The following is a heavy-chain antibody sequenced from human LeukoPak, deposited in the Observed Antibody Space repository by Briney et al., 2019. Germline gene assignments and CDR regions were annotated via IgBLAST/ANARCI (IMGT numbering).Heavy chain of an antibody. D-gene: IGHD1-20*01. Sequence: ASVKVSCKASGYTFTGYYMHWVRQAPGQGLEWMGRINPNSGGTNYAQKFQGRVTMTRDTSISTAYMELSRLRSDDTAVYYCARDFITGTTVYYYGMDVWGQGTMVTVSS. J-gene: IGHJ6*02. V-gene: IGHV1-2*06. CDR3: ARDFITGTTVYYYGMDV. CDR1: GYTFTGYY. CDR2: INPNSGGT.